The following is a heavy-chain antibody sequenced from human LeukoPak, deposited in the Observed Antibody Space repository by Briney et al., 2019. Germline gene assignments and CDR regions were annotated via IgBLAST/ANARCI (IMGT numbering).Heavy chain of an antibody. J-gene: IGHJ4*02. CDR1: GFTFSSYS. D-gene: IGHD3-22*01. V-gene: IGHV3-21*01. CDR2: ISSSSSYI. Sequence: PGGSLGLSCAASGFTFSSYSMNWVRQAPGKGLEWVPSISSSSSYIYYADSVKGRFTISRDNAKNSLYLQMNSLRAEDTAVYYCARVFRQRPYYYDSSGYYGHWGQGTLVTVSS. CDR3: ARVFRQRPYYYDSSGYYGH.